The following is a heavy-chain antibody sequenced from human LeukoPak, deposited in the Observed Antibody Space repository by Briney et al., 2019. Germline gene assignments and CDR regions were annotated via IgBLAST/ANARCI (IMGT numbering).Heavy chain of an antibody. CDR1: DYTFSSYH. J-gene: IGHJ4*02. CDR2: INTYDGNT. D-gene: IGHD2-15*01. CDR3: ARDFATWYFDY. V-gene: IGHV1-18*01. Sequence: ASGKASWKASDYTFSSYHVSWVRQAPGQGLEWMGWINTYDGNTNYAQNFQGRVAMTTDTSTSTAYMELRSLRSDDTAVYYCARDFATWYFDYWGQGTLVTVSS.